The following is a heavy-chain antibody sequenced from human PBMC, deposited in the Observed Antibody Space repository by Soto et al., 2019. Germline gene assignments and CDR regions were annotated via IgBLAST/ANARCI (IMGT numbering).Heavy chain of an antibody. V-gene: IGHV4-31*03. D-gene: IGHD3-10*01. CDR3: ARVFGGSGSYYRGPRYYGMDV. Sequence: PSETLSLTCTVSGGSISSGGYYWSWIRQHPGKGLEWIGYIYYSGSTYFNPSLKSRVTISVDTSKNQFSLKLSSVTAADTAVYYCARVFGGSGSYYRGPRYYGMDVWGQGTTVTVSS. CDR1: GGSISSGGYY. CDR2: IYYSGST. J-gene: IGHJ6*02.